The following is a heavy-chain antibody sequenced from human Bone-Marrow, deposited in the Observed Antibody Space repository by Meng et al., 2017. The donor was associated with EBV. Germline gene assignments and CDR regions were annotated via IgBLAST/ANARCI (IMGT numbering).Heavy chain of an antibody. CDR1: DGSFSSGGYY. CDR3: VRGYGGYAIDY. Sequence: RQEWGHGLVKPSHTLSLTCAVSDGSFSSGGYYWSWIGQPPVKGLEWIGYTYYSGSTYYNPCLKSRVTISVATSKNQFSLKLSSVTAADTAVYYCVRGYGGYAIDYWGQGTLVTVSS. J-gene: IGHJ4*02. CDR2: TYYSGST. V-gene: IGHV4-30-4*01. D-gene: IGHD5-12*01.